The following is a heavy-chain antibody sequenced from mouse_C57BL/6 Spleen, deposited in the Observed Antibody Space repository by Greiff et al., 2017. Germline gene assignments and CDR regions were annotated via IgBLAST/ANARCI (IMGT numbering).Heavy chain of an antibody. V-gene: IGHV1-82*01. J-gene: IGHJ2*01. CDR2: IYPGDGDT. D-gene: IGHD2-4*01. Sequence: QVQLQQSGPELVKPGASVKISCKASGYAFSSSWMNWVKQRPGKGLEWIGRIYPGDGDTNYNGKFKGKATLTADKSSSTAYMQLSSLTSEDSAVYFCARSADYDGWGQGTTLTVSS. CDR1: GYAFSSSW. CDR3: ARSADYDG.